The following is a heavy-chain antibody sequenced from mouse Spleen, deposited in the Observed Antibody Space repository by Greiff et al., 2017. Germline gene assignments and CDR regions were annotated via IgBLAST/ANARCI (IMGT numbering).Heavy chain of an antibody. CDR1: GFTFSSYG. J-gene: IGHJ3*01. CDR2: ISGGGSYT. V-gene: IGHV5-9-2*01. Sequence: EVKLVESGGGLVKPGGSLKLSCAASGFTFSSYGMSWVRQTPEKRLEWVATISGGGSYTYYPDSVKGRFTISRDNAKNNLYLQMSSLRSEDTALYYCAKRGYDEAWFAYWGQGTLVTVSA. D-gene: IGHD2-2*01. CDR3: AKRGYDEAWFAY.